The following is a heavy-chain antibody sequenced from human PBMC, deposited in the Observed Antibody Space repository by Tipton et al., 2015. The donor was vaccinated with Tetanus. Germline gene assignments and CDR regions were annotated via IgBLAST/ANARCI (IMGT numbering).Heavy chain of an antibody. Sequence: SLRLSCAASGFNFGDSFMSWMRQVPGKGLEWVSYISGSSNTKYVADSVKGRMAPSRDNAENSLYLQMDSLRVEDTAVYYCGVLVRGVLLTRVIEYWGQGIMVTVSS. CDR3: GVLVRGVLLTRVIEY. V-gene: IGHV3-11*01. CDR1: GFNFGDSF. CDR2: ISGSSNTK. J-gene: IGHJ4*02. D-gene: IGHD3-10*01.